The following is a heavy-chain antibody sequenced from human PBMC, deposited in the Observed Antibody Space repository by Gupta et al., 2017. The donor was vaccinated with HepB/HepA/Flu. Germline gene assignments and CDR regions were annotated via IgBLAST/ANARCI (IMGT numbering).Heavy chain of an antibody. CDR1: GFTFSSYA. CDR2: ISGSDGST. CDR3: AKATYHSDSSGYFYYFDY. D-gene: IGHD3-22*01. Sequence: EVQLLESGGGLVQPGGSLRLSCAASGFTFSSYAMSWVRTAHGKGLEWVAGISGSDGSTYHADSVKGRFTISRDNSKNTLYLQMNSLRAEDTAVYYCAKATYHSDSSGYFYYFDYWGQGTLVTVSS. V-gene: IGHV3-23*01. J-gene: IGHJ4*02.